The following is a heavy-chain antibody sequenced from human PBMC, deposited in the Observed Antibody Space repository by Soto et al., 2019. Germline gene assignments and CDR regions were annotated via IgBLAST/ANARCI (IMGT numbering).Heavy chain of an antibody. D-gene: IGHD6-19*01. Sequence: ASVKVSCKASGYTFTSYGVSWVRQAPGQGLEWMGWISAYNGNTNYAQKLQGRVTMTTDTSTSTAYMELRSLRSDDTAVYYCARGYSSGWYPQVFDYWGQGTLVTVSS. CDR3: ARGYSSGWYPQVFDY. J-gene: IGHJ4*02. V-gene: IGHV1-18*01. CDR1: GYTFTSYG. CDR2: ISAYNGNT.